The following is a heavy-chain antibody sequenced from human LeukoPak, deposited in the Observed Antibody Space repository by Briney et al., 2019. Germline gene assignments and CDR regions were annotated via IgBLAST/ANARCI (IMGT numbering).Heavy chain of an antibody. D-gene: IGHD2-2*01. J-gene: IGHJ5*02. V-gene: IGHV6-1*01. CDR1: GDSVSSNSVA. Sequence: SQTLSLTWAISGDSVSSNSVAWNWIRQSPSRGLQWLARTDYRSTWYTDYAVSVRGRITVNPDTSKNQFSLHLNSVTPEDTAVYYCTRRLTQYDCFDPWGQGILVTVSS. CDR3: TRRLTQYDCFDP. CDR2: TDYRSTWYT.